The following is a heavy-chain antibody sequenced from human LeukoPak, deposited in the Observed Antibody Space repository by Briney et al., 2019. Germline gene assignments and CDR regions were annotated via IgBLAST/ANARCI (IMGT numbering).Heavy chain of an antibody. Sequence: GGSLRLSCAASGFTFSSYWMSWVRQAPGKGLEWVANIKQDGSEKYYVDSVKGRFTISRDNAKNSLYLQMNSLRAEDTAVYYCARDKVRFLEWLFQADYYYMDVWGKGTTVTASS. J-gene: IGHJ6*03. V-gene: IGHV3-7*01. CDR3: ARDKVRFLEWLFQADYYYMDV. CDR2: IKQDGSEK. D-gene: IGHD3-3*01. CDR1: GFTFSSYW.